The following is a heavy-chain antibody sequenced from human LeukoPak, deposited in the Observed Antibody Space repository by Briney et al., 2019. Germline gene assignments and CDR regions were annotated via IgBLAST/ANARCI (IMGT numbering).Heavy chain of an antibody. D-gene: IGHD6-13*01. CDR1: GVSFDDYY. CDR3: ARGYIAAAGDYFDY. Sequence: SETLSLTCAVSGVSFDDYYWSWVRQTPGKGLEWIGEINHSGYTNDSPSLKSRVTLSIDTSRKQFSLNLRSVTAADTAVYYCARGYIAAAGDYFDYWGQGTLVTVSS. J-gene: IGHJ4*02. CDR2: INHSGYT. V-gene: IGHV4-34*01.